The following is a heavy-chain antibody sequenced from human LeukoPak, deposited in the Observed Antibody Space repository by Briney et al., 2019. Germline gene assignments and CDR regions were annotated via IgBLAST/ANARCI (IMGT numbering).Heavy chain of an antibody. CDR1: GFTFSSYG. V-gene: IGHV3-30*02. J-gene: IGHJ4*02. CDR2: IRYDGSNK. CDR3: AKGAPTYYYDSSGYYSFDY. Sequence: TGGSLRLSCAASGFTFSSYGMHWVRQAPGKGLEWVAFIRYDGSNKYYADSVKGRFTISRDNSKKTLYLQINSLRAEDTAVYYCAKGAPTYYYDSSGYYSFDYWGQGTLVTVSS. D-gene: IGHD3-22*01.